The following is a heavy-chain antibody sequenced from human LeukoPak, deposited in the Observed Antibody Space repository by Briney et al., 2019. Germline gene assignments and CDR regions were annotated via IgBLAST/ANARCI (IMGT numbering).Heavy chain of an antibody. CDR2: MSGSGGST. Sequence: GGSLRLSCAASGFTFSSYAMSWVRQAPGKGLEWVSGMSGSGGSTYYADSVKGRFTISRDNSKNTLFLQMNSLRAEDTAVYYCAKDFEYSGYSSSNFDYWGQGTLVTVSS. V-gene: IGHV3-23*01. D-gene: IGHD6-13*01. CDR1: GFTFSSYA. J-gene: IGHJ4*02. CDR3: AKDFEYSGYSSSNFDY.